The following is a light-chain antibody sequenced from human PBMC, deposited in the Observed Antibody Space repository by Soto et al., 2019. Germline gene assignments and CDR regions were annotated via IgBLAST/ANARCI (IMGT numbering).Light chain of an antibody. Sequence: QSVLTQPPSASGTPGQRVTISCSGGSSNIGSNTVNWYQQLPGTAPKLLIYSNNQRPSGVPDRFSGSKSGTSASLAISGLQSEDEADYYCAAWDDSLNGFYVFGTGTKLTVL. CDR2: SNN. CDR3: AAWDDSLNGFYV. J-gene: IGLJ1*01. CDR1: SSNIGSNT. V-gene: IGLV1-44*01.